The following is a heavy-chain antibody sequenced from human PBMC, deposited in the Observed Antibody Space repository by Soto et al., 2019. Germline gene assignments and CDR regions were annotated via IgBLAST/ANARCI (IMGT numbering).Heavy chain of an antibody. J-gene: IGHJ4*02. D-gene: IGHD4-17*01. Sequence: GGSLRLSCAASGFTFSSYGMHWVRQAPGKGLEWVAVIWYDGSNKYYADSVKGRFTISRDNSKNTLYLQMNSLRAEDTAVYYCARDRSEYGDPHFDYWGQGTLVTVSS. CDR2: IWYDGSNK. CDR3: ARDRSEYGDPHFDY. CDR1: GFTFSSYG. V-gene: IGHV3-33*01.